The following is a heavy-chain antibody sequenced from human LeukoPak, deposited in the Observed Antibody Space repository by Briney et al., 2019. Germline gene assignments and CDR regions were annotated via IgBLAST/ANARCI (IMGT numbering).Heavy chain of an antibody. CDR1: GGTFSSYA. D-gene: IGHD3-10*01. CDR3: ARVVGSGSYSDY. J-gene: IGHJ4*02. Sequence: GASVKVSCKASGGTFSSYAISWVRQAPGQGLEWMGRIIPIFGTANSAQKFQGRVTITTDESTSTAYMERSSLRSEDTAVYYCARVVGSGSYSDYWGQGTLVTVSS. V-gene: IGHV1-69*05. CDR2: IIPIFGTA.